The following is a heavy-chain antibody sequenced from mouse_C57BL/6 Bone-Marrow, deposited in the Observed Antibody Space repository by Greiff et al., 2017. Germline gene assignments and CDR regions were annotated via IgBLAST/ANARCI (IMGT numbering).Heavy chain of an antibody. CDR1: GYTFTDYY. D-gene: IGHD6-1*01. V-gene: IGHV1-76*01. CDR3: ASPLYYYAMDY. Sequence: QVQLQQSGAELVRPGASVKLSCKASGYTFTDYYINWVKQRPGQGLEWIARIYPGSGNTYYNEKFKGKATLTAEKSSSTAYMQLSSLTSEDSAVYFCASPLYYYAMDYWGQGTSVTVSS. J-gene: IGHJ4*01. CDR2: IYPGSGNT.